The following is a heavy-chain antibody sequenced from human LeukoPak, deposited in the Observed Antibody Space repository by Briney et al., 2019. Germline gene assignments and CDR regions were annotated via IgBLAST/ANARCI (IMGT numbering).Heavy chain of an antibody. CDR1: GGSISSYY. CDR3: AREAIFGVVREYYFDN. CDR2: IYTSGST. J-gene: IGHJ4*02. Sequence: PSETLSLTCTVSGGSISSYYWSWIRQPAGKGLEWIGRIYTSGSTNYNPSLKSRVTMSVDTSKNQFSLKLSSVTAADTAVYYCAREAIFGVVREYYFDNWGQGTLVTVSS. V-gene: IGHV4-4*07. D-gene: IGHD3-3*02.